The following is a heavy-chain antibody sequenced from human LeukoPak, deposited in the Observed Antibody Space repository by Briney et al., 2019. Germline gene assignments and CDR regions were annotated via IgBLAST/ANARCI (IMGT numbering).Heavy chain of an antibody. CDR2: ISSNGLST. V-gene: IGHV3-64*01. CDR1: GFTFSRYA. D-gene: IGHD3-10*01. CDR3: ARGHYYGSGQYYFDY. J-gene: IGHJ4*02. Sequence: PGGSLRLSCSVSGFTFSRYAMHWVRQAPGKGLEYVSSISSNGLSTYYTNSVKGRFTISRDNSKNTLYLQMGSLKTEDVAVYYCARGHYYGSGQYYFDYWGQGTLVTVSS.